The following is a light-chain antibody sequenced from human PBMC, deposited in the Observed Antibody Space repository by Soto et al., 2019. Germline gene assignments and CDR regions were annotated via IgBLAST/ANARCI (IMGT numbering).Light chain of an antibody. CDR3: KSYAGSNTYV. Sequence: QSVLTQSPSASGTPGQRVTVSCSGSSSNIGRHTVHWYQQFPGTAPKLLIYGNNQRPSGVPERFSGSTSGTSASLAISGLQSVDEADYFCKSYAGSNTYVFGSGTKLTVL. CDR2: GNN. J-gene: IGLJ1*01. V-gene: IGLV1-44*01. CDR1: SSNIGRHT.